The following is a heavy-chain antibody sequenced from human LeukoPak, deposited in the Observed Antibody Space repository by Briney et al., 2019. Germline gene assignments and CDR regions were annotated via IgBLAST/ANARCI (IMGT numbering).Heavy chain of an antibody. D-gene: IGHD3-3*01. CDR1: GGSFSGYY. J-gene: IGHJ6*03. CDR2: INHSGST. Sequence: SETLSLTCAVYGGSFSGYYWSWIRQPPGKGLDWIGEINHSGSTNYNPSLKSRVTISVDTSKNQFSLKLSSVTAADTAVYYCARGQRAYYDFWSGSEYYYYMDVWGKGTTVTVSS. CDR3: ARGQRAYYDFWSGSEYYYYMDV. V-gene: IGHV4-34*01.